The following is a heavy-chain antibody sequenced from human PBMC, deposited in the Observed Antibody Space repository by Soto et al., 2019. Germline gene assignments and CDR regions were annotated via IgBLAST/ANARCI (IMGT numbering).Heavy chain of an antibody. CDR1: GGSFSGYY. CDR2: INHSGST. V-gene: IGHV4-34*01. Sequence: QVQLQQWGAGLLKPSETLSLTCAVYGGSFSGYYWSWIRQPPGKGLEWIGEINHSGSTNYNPSLKSRATISVDTTKNRFSLRLSSVAAADTAVYYWARGCFRPIAVAGDWFDPWGQGTLVTVSS. CDR3: ARGCFRPIAVAGDWFDP. J-gene: IGHJ5*02. D-gene: IGHD6-19*01.